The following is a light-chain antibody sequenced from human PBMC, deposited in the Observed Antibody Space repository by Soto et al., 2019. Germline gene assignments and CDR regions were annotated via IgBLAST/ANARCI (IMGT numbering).Light chain of an antibody. Sequence: VSTQSPGTVSLSPGERATLSCRASQSVSSSYLAWYQQKPGQAPRLLIYGASSRATGIPDRFSGSGSGTDFTLTISRLEPEDFAVYYCQQYDSSPKTFGQGTKVDI. CDR2: GAS. J-gene: IGKJ1*01. V-gene: IGKV3-20*01. CDR1: QSVSSSY. CDR3: QQYDSSPKT.